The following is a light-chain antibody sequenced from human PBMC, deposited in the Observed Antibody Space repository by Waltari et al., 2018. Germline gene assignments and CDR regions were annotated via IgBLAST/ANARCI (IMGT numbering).Light chain of an antibody. CDR3: QQYNFYPPT. Sequence: DIQMTQSPSSLCAAVLDRVTLTCRASQDMNNYLAWFQHKPGKAPKSLISGASTLQSGGSSNFSGSGSGTDFTLTSNRLKPDDFETYYCQQYNFYPPTFGGGTTVE. CDR1: QDMNNY. V-gene: IGKV1-16*02. CDR2: GAS. J-gene: IGKJ4*01.